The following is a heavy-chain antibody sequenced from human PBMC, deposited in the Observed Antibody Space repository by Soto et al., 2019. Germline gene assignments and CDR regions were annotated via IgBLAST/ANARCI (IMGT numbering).Heavy chain of an antibody. CDR1: GFTFSSYG. CDR3: AKDNPNFNHYDSSGYYYGDLDY. J-gene: IGHJ4*02. CDR2: ISYDGSKQ. Sequence: QGQLVESGGGVVQPGRSLRLFCAVSGFTFSSYGMHWVRQAPGKGLEWVAVISYDGSKQYYGDSVKGRLTISRDNSKNTLYLQMNSLRTEDTAVYYCAKDNPNFNHYDSSGYYYGDLDYWGQGTLVTVSS. D-gene: IGHD3-22*01. V-gene: IGHV3-30*18.